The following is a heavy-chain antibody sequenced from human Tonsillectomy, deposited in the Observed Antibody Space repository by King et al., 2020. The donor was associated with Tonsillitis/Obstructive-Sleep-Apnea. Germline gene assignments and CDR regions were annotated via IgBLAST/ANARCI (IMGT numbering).Heavy chain of an antibody. CDR3: ARDSSSSSNYDYYMDV. D-gene: IGHD6-6*01. V-gene: IGHV1-69*04. Sequence: QLVQSGAEVKKPGSSVKVSCKTSGGTFSNYAINWVRQAPGQGLEWMGRIIPILNIANSAQKFQGRVTITSDKSTSTAYMELSSLRSEDTAVYFCARDSSSSSNYDYYMDVWGKGTTVTVSS. CDR2: IIPILNIA. CDR1: GGTFSNYA. J-gene: IGHJ6*03.